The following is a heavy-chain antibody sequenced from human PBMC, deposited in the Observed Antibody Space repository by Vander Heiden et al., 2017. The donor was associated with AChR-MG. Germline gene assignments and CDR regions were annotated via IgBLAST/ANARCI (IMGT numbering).Heavy chain of an antibody. J-gene: IGHJ5*02. CDR1: AGAFSGYY. CDR2: INHSGST. V-gene: IGHV4-34*01. CDR3: ARGYTQYYDSSGYYLNWFDP. D-gene: IGHD3-22*01. Sequence: QVQLQQWGAGLLKPSETLSLTCAVSAGAFSGYYWGWARQPPGKGLEWIGEINHSGSTNYNPSLKSRVTISVDTSKNQFSLKLSSVTAADTAVYYCARGYTQYYDSSGYYLNWFDPWGQGTLVTVSS.